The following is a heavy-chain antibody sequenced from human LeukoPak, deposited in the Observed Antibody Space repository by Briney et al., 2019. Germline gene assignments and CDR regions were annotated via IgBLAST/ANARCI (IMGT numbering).Heavy chain of an antibody. Sequence: SETLSLTCTVSGGSIGTYYWSWIRQTPGKGLEWIGYIYVTGTRYNPYLQSRVTISVDRSRNQFFLKMSSVTAADTAVYYCARHIGGGIEDMDVWGKGTKVIVSS. CDR1: GGSIGTYY. D-gene: IGHD3-16*02. CDR2: IYVTGT. J-gene: IGHJ6*03. V-gene: IGHV4-59*08. CDR3: ARHIGGGIEDMDV.